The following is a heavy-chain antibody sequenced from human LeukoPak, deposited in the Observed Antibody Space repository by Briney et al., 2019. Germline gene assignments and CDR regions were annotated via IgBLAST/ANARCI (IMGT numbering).Heavy chain of an antibody. V-gene: IGHV4-34*01. D-gene: IGHD2-8*01. CDR3: ARGLIVVNWFDP. J-gene: IGHJ5*02. CDR2: INHSGST. CDR1: GGSSSGYY. Sequence: SETLSLTCAVYGGSSSGYYWSWIRQPPGKGLEWIGEINHSGSTNYNPSLKSRVTISVDTSKNQFSLKLSSVTAADTAVYYCARGLIVVNWFDPWGQGTLVTVSS.